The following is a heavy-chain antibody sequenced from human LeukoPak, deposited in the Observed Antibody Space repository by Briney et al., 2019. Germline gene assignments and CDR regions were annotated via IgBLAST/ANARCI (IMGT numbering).Heavy chain of an antibody. CDR3: ARGYYDSSGYFACYYYMDV. CDR2: INHSGST. Sequence: SETLSLTCAVYGGSFSGYYWSWIRQPPGKGLEWIGEINHSGSTNYNPSLKSRVTISVDTSKNQFSLKLSSVTAADTAVYYCARGYYDSSGYFACYYYMDVWGKGTTVTISS. J-gene: IGHJ6*03. V-gene: IGHV4-34*01. CDR1: GGSFSGYY. D-gene: IGHD3-22*01.